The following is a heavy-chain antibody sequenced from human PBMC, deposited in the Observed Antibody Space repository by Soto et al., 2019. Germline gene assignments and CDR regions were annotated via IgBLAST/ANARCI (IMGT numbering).Heavy chain of an antibody. CDR3: ARNILGGPTDF. Sequence: GGSLRLSCAASGFTFSSYAISWVRQAPGKGLEWVSVVSGRGDLKYFADSVRGRFTITRDTSASTTYMELSSLKSEDTALYYCARNILGGPTDFWGPGTLVTVSS. D-gene: IGHD3-16*01. CDR1: GFTFSSYA. J-gene: IGHJ4*02. CDR2: VSGRGDLK. V-gene: IGHV3-23*01.